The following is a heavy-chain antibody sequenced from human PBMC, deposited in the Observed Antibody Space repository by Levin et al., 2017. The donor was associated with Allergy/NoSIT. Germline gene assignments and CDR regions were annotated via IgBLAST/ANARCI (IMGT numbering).Heavy chain of an antibody. CDR3: ARGASGAYKHLDY. Sequence: ASVKVSCKASGYTFIYSAIHWVRQAPGQSLEWMGWINADNGNTKYSQTFRGRVSFTSDTSASTVYMELSSLKSEDTAVYYCARGASGAYKHLDYWGQGTLVTVSS. CDR1: GYTFIYSA. V-gene: IGHV1-3*01. J-gene: IGHJ4*02. D-gene: IGHD1-26*01. CDR2: INADNGNT.